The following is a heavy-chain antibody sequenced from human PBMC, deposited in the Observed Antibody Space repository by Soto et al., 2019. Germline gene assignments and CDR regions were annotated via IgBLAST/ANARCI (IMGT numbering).Heavy chain of an antibody. Sequence: GGSLRLSCAASGFTFSSYRMNWVRQDPGKGLEWVSYISSSSSTIYYADSVKGRFTISRDNAKNSLYLQMNSLRDEDTAVYYCARDLWSGYYVSYPYYYYGMDVWGQGTTVTVSS. CDR1: GFTFSSYR. CDR3: ARDLWSGYYVSYPYYYYGMDV. J-gene: IGHJ6*02. D-gene: IGHD3-3*01. V-gene: IGHV3-48*02. CDR2: ISSSSSTI.